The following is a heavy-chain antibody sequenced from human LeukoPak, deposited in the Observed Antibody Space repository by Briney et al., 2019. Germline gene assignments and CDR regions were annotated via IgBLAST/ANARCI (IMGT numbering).Heavy chain of an antibody. J-gene: IGHJ6*03. V-gene: IGHV4-34*01. CDR1: DGSFSGYY. CDR2: IDESGST. Sequence: PSETLSLTCGVSDGSFSGYYWSWIRQSPGKGLEWIGEIDESGSTDYNPSLMSRVTISLDTSKNQFSLNLSSVTAADTAVYYCARDVGCSSTSCRKKYYYYYYMDVWGKGTTVTVSS. D-gene: IGHD2-2*01. CDR3: ARDVGCSSTSCRKKYYYYYYMDV.